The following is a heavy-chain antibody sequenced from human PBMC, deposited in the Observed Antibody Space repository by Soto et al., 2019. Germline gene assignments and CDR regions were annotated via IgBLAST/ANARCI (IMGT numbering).Heavy chain of an antibody. CDR1: GGSISSYY. CDR2: IYYSGST. V-gene: IGHV4-59*01. Sequence: SETLSLTCTVSGGSISSYYWSWIRQPPGKGLEWIGYIYYSGSTNYNPSLKSRVTISVDTSKNQFSLKLSSVTAADTAVYYCAREHLIYGSGPLRAFDIWGQGAMVTVSS. J-gene: IGHJ3*02. CDR3: AREHLIYGSGPLRAFDI. D-gene: IGHD3-10*01.